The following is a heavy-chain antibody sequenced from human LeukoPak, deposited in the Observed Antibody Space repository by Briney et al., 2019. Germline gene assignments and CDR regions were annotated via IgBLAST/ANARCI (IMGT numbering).Heavy chain of an antibody. CDR2: ISGSGGST. V-gene: IGHV3-23*01. Sequence: GGSLRLSCAASGFTFSSYAMSWVRQAPGKGLEWVSLISGSGGSTYYADSVKGRFTISRDNSKNTLYLQMNSLRGEDTAVYYCAKDFHSSGKSIDYWGQGTLVTVSS. CDR3: AKDFHSSGKSIDY. D-gene: IGHD6-19*01. J-gene: IGHJ4*02. CDR1: GFTFSSYA.